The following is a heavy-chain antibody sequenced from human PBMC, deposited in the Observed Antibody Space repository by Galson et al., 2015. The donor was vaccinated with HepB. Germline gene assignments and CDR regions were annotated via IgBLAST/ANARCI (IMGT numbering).Heavy chain of an antibody. D-gene: IGHD1-26*01. V-gene: IGHV3-30*03. J-gene: IGHJ5*02. CDR1: GFTFSSYG. CDR2: ISYDGSNK. Sequence: SLRLSCAASGFTFSSYGMHWVRQAPGKGLEWVAVISYDGSNKYYADSVKGRFTISRDNSKNTLYLQMNSLRAEDTAVYYCARDRGLGLELCWFDPWGQGTLVTVSS. CDR3: ARDRGLGLELCWFDP.